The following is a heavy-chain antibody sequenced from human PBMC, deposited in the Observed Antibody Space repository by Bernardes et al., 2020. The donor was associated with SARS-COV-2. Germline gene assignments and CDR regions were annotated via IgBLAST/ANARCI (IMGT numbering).Heavy chain of an antibody. D-gene: IGHD4-17*01. V-gene: IGHV2-5*01. CDR2: INWNDDK. J-gene: IGHJ6*02. CDR1: GFSLSTSGVD. Sequence: SGPTLVKPTQTLTLTCTFSGFSLSTSGVDVGWIRQPPGKALEWLALINWNDDKRYSPSLKSRLTITKDTSKNQVVLTMTNMDPVDTATYYCAHSPSHDYGDYVAPFGMDVWGQGTTVTVSS. CDR3: AHSPSHDYGDYVAPFGMDV.